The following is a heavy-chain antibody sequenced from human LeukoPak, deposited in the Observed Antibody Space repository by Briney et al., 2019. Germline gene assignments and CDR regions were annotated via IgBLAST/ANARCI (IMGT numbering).Heavy chain of an antibody. Sequence: SXXLSLTCTVSGGSISSYYWSWIRQPPGKGLEWIGYIYYSGSTNYNPSLKSRVTISVDTSKNQFSLKLSSVTAADTAVYYCAGASYDSSGVHWGQGTLVTVSS. CDR1: GGSISSYY. CDR3: AGASYDSSGVH. V-gene: IGHV4-59*01. CDR2: IYYSGST. D-gene: IGHD3-22*01. J-gene: IGHJ4*02.